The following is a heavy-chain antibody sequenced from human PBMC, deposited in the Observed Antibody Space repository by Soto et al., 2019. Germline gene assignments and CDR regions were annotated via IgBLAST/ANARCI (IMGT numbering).Heavy chain of an antibody. CDR1: GGSFSGYY. Sequence: ASETLSLTCAVYGGSFSGYYWSWIRQPPGKGLEWIGEINHSGSTNYNPSLKSRVTISVDTSKNQFSLKLSSVTAADTAVYYCARGPHLLGYCSGGSCFNVFALWGQGTLVTVSS. CDR3: ARGPHLLGYCSGGSCFNVFAL. V-gene: IGHV4-34*01. CDR2: INHSGST. D-gene: IGHD2-15*01. J-gene: IGHJ4*01.